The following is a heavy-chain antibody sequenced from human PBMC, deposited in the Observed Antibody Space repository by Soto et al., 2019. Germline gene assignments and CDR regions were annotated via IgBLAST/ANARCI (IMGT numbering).Heavy chain of an antibody. CDR1: GFTVSDKY. V-gene: IGHV3-53*01. CDR2: IYTSGTT. Sequence: PGGSLRLSCAASGFTVSDKYMNWVRQAPGKGLEWVSVIYTSGTTYYADSVKGRFTISRDNFKNTLYLQMNSLRAEDTAMYYCARDGFGRYDGSGSEAFDIWGQGTVVTVSS. CDR3: ARDGFGRYDGSGSEAFDI. J-gene: IGHJ3*02. D-gene: IGHD3-10*01.